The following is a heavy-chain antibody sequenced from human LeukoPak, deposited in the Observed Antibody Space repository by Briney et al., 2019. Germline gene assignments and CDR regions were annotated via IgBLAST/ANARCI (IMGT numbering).Heavy chain of an antibody. CDR3: ARWRSGRGFNYYYYYGMDV. CDR1: GGSFSGYY. V-gene: IGHV4-34*01. Sequence: SETLSLTCAVYGGSFSGYYWSWIRQPPGKGLEWIGEINHSGSTNYNPSLKSRVTISVDTSKNQFSLKLSSVTAADTAVYYCARWRSGRGFNYYYYYGMDVWGQGTTVTVSS. D-gene: IGHD2-15*01. J-gene: IGHJ6*02. CDR2: INHSGST.